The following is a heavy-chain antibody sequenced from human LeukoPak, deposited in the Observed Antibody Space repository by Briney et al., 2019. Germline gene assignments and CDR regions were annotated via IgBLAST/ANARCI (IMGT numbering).Heavy chain of an antibody. CDR1: GGSFSGYY. D-gene: IGHD4/OR15-4a*01. Sequence: SETLSLTCAVYGGSFSGYYGSWIRQPPGKGLEWIGEINHSGSTNYNPSLKSRVTISVDTSKNQFSLKLSSVTAADTAVYYCARDRSYGDDYYYYYYMDVWGKGTTVTVSS. CDR2: INHSGST. CDR3: ARDRSYGDDYYYYYYMDV. J-gene: IGHJ6*03. V-gene: IGHV4-34*01.